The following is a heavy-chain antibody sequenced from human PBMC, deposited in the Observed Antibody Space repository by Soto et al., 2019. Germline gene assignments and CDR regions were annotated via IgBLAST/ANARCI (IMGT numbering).Heavy chain of an antibody. V-gene: IGHV1-18*01. CDR2: ITASNGNA. J-gene: IGHJ6*02. Sequence: QVQLVQSGPEVKNPGASLKVSCKASGYTFTNYGITWVRQAPGQGLEWMGWITASNGNANYAREIQGRLTLTRDTSSNTASMELRSQRSDDTVVYYCARGASCSSTSCYDNFHYGLAVWGQGTTVIVSS. CDR1: GYTFTNYG. D-gene: IGHD2-2*01. CDR3: ARGASCSSTSCYDNFHYGLAV.